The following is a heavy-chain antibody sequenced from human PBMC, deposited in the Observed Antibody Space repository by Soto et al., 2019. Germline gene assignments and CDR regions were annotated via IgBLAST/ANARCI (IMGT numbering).Heavy chain of an antibody. V-gene: IGHV4-30-2*01. Sequence: SETLSLTCTVSGGSVSSGRYYWSWIRQPPGKGLEWIGYIYHSGSTYYNPSLKSRVTISVDRSKNQFSLKLSSVTAADTAVYYCASPARYDSSGSYHYWGQGTLVTVSS. CDR2: IYHSGST. J-gene: IGHJ4*02. CDR3: ASPARYDSSGSYHY. D-gene: IGHD3-22*01. CDR1: GGSVSSGRYY.